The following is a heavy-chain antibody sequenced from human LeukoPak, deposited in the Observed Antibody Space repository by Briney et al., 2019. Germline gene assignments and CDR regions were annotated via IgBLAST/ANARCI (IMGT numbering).Heavy chain of an antibody. CDR2: ISWNSGSI. V-gene: IGHV3-9*03. Sequence: PGGSLRLSCAASGFTFDDYAMHWVRQAPGKGLEWVSGISWNSGSIGYADSVKGRFTISRDNAKNSLYLQMSSLRAEDMALYYCAKDTAAAALYYFDYWGQGTLVTVSS. J-gene: IGHJ4*02. D-gene: IGHD6-13*01. CDR3: AKDTAAAALYYFDY. CDR1: GFTFDDYA.